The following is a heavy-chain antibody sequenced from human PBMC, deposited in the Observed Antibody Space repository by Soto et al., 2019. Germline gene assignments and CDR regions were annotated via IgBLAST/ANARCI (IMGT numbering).Heavy chain of an antibody. D-gene: IGHD3-10*01. J-gene: IGHJ4*02. CDR1: GFTFSSYG. Sequence: GGSLRLSCAASGFTFSSYGMHWVRQAPGKGLEWVAVIWYDGSNKYYADSVKGRFTISRDNSKNTLYLQMNSLRAEDTAVYYCARDSLVYYGSGSLERFDYWGQGTLVTVSS. V-gene: IGHV3-33*01. CDR2: IWYDGSNK. CDR3: ARDSLVYYGSGSLERFDY.